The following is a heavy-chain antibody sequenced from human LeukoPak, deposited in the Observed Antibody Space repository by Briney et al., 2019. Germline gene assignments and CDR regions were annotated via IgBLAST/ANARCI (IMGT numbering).Heavy chain of an antibody. CDR2: ISFDGSKK. D-gene: IGHD3-16*01. V-gene: IGHV3-30-3*01. CDR3: ARGGGLDV. CDR1: GFIFSDYP. Sequence: PGGSLRLSCAASGFIFSDYPMHWVRQAPGKGLEWVAVISFDGSKKYYADSVKGRFTISRDNAKNSLYLQMSNLRAEDTAVYFCARGGGLDVWGQGATVTVSS. J-gene: IGHJ6*02.